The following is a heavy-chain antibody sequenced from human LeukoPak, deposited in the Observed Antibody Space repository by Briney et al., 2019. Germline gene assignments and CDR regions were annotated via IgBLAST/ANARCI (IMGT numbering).Heavy chain of an antibody. Sequence: ASVKVSCKVSGYTLTELSMHWVRQAPGKGLEWMGGFDPEDGETIYAQKFQGRVTMTEDTSTDTAYMELSSLRSEDTAVYYCARGELVGLGAISAGWFDPWGQGTLVTVSS. V-gene: IGHV1-24*01. D-gene: IGHD1-26*01. CDR3: ARGELVGLGAISAGWFDP. J-gene: IGHJ5*02. CDR2: FDPEDGET. CDR1: GYTLTELS.